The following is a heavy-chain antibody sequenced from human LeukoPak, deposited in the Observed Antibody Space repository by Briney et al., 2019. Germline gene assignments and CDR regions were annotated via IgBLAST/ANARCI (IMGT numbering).Heavy chain of an antibody. Sequence: SETLSLTCTVSGDSIRSGDYYWSWIRQPPGKGLEWIGYIYYSVTTYYNPSLRSRVTIDVDTSKNQFSLRLSSVTAADTAVYYCARVETSYYGSGTYEDWFDPWGQGTLVIVSS. D-gene: IGHD3-10*01. V-gene: IGHV4-30-4*01. CDR2: IYYSVTT. J-gene: IGHJ5*02. CDR3: ARVETSYYGSGTYEDWFDP. CDR1: GDSIRSGDYY.